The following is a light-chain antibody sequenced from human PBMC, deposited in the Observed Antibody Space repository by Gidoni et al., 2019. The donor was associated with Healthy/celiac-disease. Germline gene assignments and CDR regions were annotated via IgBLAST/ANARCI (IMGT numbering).Light chain of an antibody. V-gene: IGKV3-11*01. CDR3: LQRSNWSLT. CDR1: QSFRSY. CDR2: DAS. Sequence: ELVLTQSPATLSLSPGERATLSCRASQSFRSYLAWYQQKPGQAPRLLIYDASNMATGIPARFIGSGSGTDFTLTISSLEPEDFAIYYCLQRSNWSLTFGAXTKVDIK. J-gene: IGKJ3*01.